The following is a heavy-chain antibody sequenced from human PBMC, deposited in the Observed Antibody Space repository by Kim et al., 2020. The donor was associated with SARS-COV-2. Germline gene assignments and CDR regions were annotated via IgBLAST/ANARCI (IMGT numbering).Heavy chain of an antibody. Sequence: ADSVKGRFTISRDNSKNTLYLQMSSLRAEDTAVYYCVKDLTSSWYLGFDYWGQGTLVTVSS. V-gene: IGHV3-64D*09. D-gene: IGHD6-13*01. CDR3: VKDLTSSWYLGFDY. J-gene: IGHJ4*02.